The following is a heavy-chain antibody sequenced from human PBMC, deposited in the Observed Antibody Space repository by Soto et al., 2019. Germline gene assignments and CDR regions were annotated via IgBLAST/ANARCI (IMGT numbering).Heavy chain of an antibody. Sequence: EGALRLSCAASGFTLSSDAMHWFRQAPGKGLEWVAVISYDGSNKYYADSVKGRFTISRDNSKNTLYLQMNSLRAEDTAVYYCARAEYSSGWYVGYWGQGTLVTVSS. J-gene: IGHJ4*02. CDR2: ISYDGSNK. CDR1: GFTLSSDA. D-gene: IGHD6-19*01. V-gene: IGHV3-30-3*01. CDR3: ARAEYSSGWYVGY.